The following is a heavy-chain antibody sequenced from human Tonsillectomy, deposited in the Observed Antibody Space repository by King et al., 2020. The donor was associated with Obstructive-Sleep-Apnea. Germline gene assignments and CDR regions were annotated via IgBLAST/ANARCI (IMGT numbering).Heavy chain of an antibody. Sequence: QLVQSGAEVKKPGASVKVSCKVSGYTLTELSMHWVRQAPGKGLEWMGGFDPEDGETIYAQKFQGRVTMTEDTSTDTAYMELSSLRSEDTAVYYCATGSPPSGYDPPDYYYYGMDVWGQGTTVTVSS. V-gene: IGHV1-24*01. CDR3: ATGSPPSGYDPPDYYYYGMDV. J-gene: IGHJ6*02. CDR1: GYTLTELS. D-gene: IGHD5-12*01. CDR2: FDPEDGET.